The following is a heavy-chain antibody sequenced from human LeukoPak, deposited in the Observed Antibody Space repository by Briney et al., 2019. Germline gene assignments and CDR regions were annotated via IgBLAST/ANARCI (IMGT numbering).Heavy chain of an antibody. V-gene: IGHV3-73*01. J-gene: IGHJ4*02. CDR3: TRLGIAAAGTEMEDY. Sequence: GGSLRLSCAASGFTFSGSAMHWVRQASGKGLEWVGRIRSKANSYATAYAASVKGRFTISRDDSKNTAYLQMNSLRTEDTAVYYCTRLGIAAAGTEMEDYWGQGTLVTVSS. CDR2: IRSKANSYAT. D-gene: IGHD6-13*01. CDR1: GFTFSGSA.